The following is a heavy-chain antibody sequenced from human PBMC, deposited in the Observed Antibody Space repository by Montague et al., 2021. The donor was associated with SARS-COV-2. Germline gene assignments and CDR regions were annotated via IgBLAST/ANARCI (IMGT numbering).Heavy chain of an antibody. CDR1: GGSISSSSYY. CDR2: IYYSGST. D-gene: IGHD6-13*01. J-gene: IGHJ5*02. V-gene: IGHV4-39*01. Sequence: SETLSLTCTVSGGSISSSSYYWGWIRQPPGKGLEWIGSIYYSGSTYYNPSLKSRVTISVDTSKNQFSLKLSSVTADDTAVYYCTRKEMKYSSIWSTGGNWFDPGGQGTLVTVSS. CDR3: TRKEMKYSSIWSTGGNWFDP.